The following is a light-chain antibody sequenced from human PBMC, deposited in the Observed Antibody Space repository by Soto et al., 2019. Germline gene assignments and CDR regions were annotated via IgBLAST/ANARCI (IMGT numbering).Light chain of an antibody. CDR3: QQRSNWPRVT. J-gene: IGKJ5*01. V-gene: IGKV3-15*01. CDR2: GAS. CDR1: QSVSSN. Sequence: EIVMTQSPATLSVSPGERATLCCGASQSVSSNLAWYQQKPGQAPRLLIYGASTRATGIPARFSGSGSGTEFTLTISSLQSEDFAVYYCQQRSNWPRVTFGQGTRLEIK.